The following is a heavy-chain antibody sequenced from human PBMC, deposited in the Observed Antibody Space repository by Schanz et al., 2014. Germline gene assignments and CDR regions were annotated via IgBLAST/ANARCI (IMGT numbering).Heavy chain of an antibody. D-gene: IGHD6-13*01. Sequence: EVQLLESGGGLVQPGGSLRLSCAASGFTFSSYAMTWVRQIPGKGLEWVSAISASGGTTYYADSVKGRFTISRDNSKNTLYLQMNSLRAEDTAVYFCVSQTGSPNYWGQGTLVTVSS. CDR2: ISASGGTT. V-gene: IGHV3-23*01. CDR1: GFTFSSYA. CDR3: VSQTGSPNY. J-gene: IGHJ4*02.